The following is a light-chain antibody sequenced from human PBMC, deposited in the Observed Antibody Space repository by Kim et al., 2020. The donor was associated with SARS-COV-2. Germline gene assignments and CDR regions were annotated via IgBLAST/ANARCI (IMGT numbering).Light chain of an antibody. V-gene: IGLV2-11*01. CDR3: CSDAGSFVV. CDR2: DVS. Sequence: PGQSVTISCTGTSSDVGGYNYVSWYQQHPGKAPKLMIYDVSKRPSGVPDRFSGSKSGNTASLTISGLQAEDEADYYCCSDAGSFVVFGGGTQLTVL. J-gene: IGLJ2*01. CDR1: SSDVGGYNY.